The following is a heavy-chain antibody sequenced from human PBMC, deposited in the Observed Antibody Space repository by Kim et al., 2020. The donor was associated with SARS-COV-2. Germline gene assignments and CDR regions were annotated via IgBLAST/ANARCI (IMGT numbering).Heavy chain of an antibody. J-gene: IGHJ4*02. Sequence: SETLSLTCTVSGGSISSYSWSWIRQPPGKGLEWIAYTSYSASTNYNPSLKSRVTISVDTSKNQFSLKLSSVTDADTAVYYCARDRIGYCSSASCSLHFDYWGQGTLVTVSS. CDR2: TSYSAST. CDR3: ARDRIGYCSSASCSLHFDY. D-gene: IGHD2-2*01. V-gene: IGHV4-59*01. CDR1: GGSISSYS.